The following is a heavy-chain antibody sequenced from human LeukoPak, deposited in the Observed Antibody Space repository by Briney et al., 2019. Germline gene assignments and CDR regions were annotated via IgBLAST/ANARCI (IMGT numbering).Heavy chain of an antibody. Sequence: PGGSLRLSCAASGFTFSSYGMHWVRHAPGKGLEWVAVISYDGSNKYYADSVKGRFTISRDNSKNTLYLQMNSLRAEDTAVYYCAKDGIVGAFFDYWGQGTLVTVPS. J-gene: IGHJ4*02. CDR3: AKDGIVGAFFDY. CDR2: ISYDGSNK. V-gene: IGHV3-30*18. CDR1: GFTFSSYG. D-gene: IGHD1-26*01.